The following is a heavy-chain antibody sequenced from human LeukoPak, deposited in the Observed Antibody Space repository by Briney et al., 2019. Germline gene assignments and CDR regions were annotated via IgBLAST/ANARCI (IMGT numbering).Heavy chain of an antibody. J-gene: IGHJ4*02. V-gene: IGHV4-4*07. Sequence: SETLSLTCTVSGDSISNYHWSWIRQPAGKGLEWAGRIYTSGNTNYNPSLKSRVTISVDKSKNQLSLKLSSVTAADTAVYYCARKDGDFWGQGTLVTVSS. CDR1: GDSISNYH. CDR3: ARKDGDF. CDR2: IYTSGNT.